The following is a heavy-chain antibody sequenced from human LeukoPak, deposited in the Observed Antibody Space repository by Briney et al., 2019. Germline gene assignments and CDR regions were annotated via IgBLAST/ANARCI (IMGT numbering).Heavy chain of an antibody. J-gene: IGHJ4*02. CDR1: GYTFTSCG. V-gene: IGHV1-18*01. CDR3: ARGDTVELRY. D-gene: IGHD3-10*01. CDR2: ISAYRGNT. Sequence: AAVKLSCKASGYTFTSCGISWGRQAPGQGLEWMGWISAYRGNTNYAQKLQGRVTMTTDTSTSTAYMELRSLRSDDTAVYYCARGDTVELRYWGQGTLVTVSS.